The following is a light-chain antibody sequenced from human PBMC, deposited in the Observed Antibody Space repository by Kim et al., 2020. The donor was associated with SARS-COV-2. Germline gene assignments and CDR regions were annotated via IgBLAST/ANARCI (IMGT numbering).Light chain of an antibody. V-gene: IGLV3-27*01. CDR1: FLAKTT. J-gene: IGLJ3*02. Sequence: SVSPGQTARSTCRGAFLAKTTARWSQQKPGQAPVVLIYIHNARPTGIPGGFFGSRAGTTATLTIGGAQVEDAADYYCYSAASNKGVFGGGTQLTVL. CDR2: IHN. CDR3: YSAASNKGV.